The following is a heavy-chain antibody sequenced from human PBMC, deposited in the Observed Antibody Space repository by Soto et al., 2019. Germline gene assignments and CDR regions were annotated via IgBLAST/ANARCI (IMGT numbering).Heavy chain of an antibody. Sequence: GSLRLSCVASEFTFSTYAMSWVLQAPGKGLEWISAINNSGKRTYYADSVKGRFTISRDNSKNTLYLQMSSLRDEDTAVYYCAKVPTGEMATVFQAFDIWGQGTMVT. D-gene: IGHD4-4*01. CDR2: INNSGKRT. V-gene: IGHV3-23*01. CDR3: AKVPTGEMATVFQAFDI. CDR1: EFTFSTYA. J-gene: IGHJ3*02.